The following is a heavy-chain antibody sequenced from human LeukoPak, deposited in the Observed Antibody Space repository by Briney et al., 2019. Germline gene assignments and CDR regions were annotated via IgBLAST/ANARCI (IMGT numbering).Heavy chain of an antibody. Sequence: GESLKISRKGSEYSFTNYWIGWVRQMPGKGLEWMGIIYPGDSDTSYSQSFQGQVTISADKSISTAYLQWSILKASDTAMYFCATYAGSYSKYFQHWGQGTLVTVPT. D-gene: IGHD3-10*01. CDR2: IYPGDSDT. CDR1: EYSFTNYW. J-gene: IGHJ1*01. CDR3: ATYAGSYSKYFQH. V-gene: IGHV5-51*01.